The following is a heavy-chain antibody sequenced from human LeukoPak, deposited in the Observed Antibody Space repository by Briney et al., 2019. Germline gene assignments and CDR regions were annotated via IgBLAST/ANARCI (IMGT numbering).Heavy chain of an antibody. Sequence: GESLKISCKGSGYSFTSYWIGWVRQMPGKGLEWMGIIYPGDSDTRYSPSFQGQVTISADKSISTAYLQWSSLKASDTAMYYCARHYYDFWSGYNNWFDPWGQGTLVTVSS. CDR1: GYSFTSYW. CDR3: ARHYYDFWSGYNNWFDP. D-gene: IGHD3-3*01. J-gene: IGHJ5*02. V-gene: IGHV5-51*01. CDR2: IYPGDSDT.